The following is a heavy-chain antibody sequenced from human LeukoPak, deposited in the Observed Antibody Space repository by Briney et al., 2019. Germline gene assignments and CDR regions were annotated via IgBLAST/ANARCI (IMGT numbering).Heavy chain of an antibody. D-gene: IGHD5-12*01. CDR3: ARRIVATIKGRGYYFDY. CDR2: INWNGGST. CDR1: GFTSDDCG. V-gene: IGHV3-20*04. Sequence: GGSLRLSCAASGFTSDDCGMSWVRQAPGKGLEWVSGINWNGGSTGYANSVKGRFTISRDNAKNSLYLQMNSLRAEDTALYYCARRIVATIKGRGYYFDYWGQGTLVTVSS. J-gene: IGHJ4*02.